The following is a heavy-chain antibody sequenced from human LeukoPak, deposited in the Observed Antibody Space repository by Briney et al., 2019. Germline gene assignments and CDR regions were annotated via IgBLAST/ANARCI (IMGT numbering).Heavy chain of an antibody. Sequence: GGSLRLSCAASGFTFSDYYMSWVRQAPGKGLEWVSAISGSGGSTYYADSVKGRFTISRDNSKNTLYLQMNSLRAEDTAVYYCAKGDCSSTSCYLDYWGQETLVTVSS. J-gene: IGHJ4*02. D-gene: IGHD2-2*01. CDR3: AKGDCSSTSCYLDY. CDR2: ISGSGGST. V-gene: IGHV3-23*01. CDR1: GFTFSDYY.